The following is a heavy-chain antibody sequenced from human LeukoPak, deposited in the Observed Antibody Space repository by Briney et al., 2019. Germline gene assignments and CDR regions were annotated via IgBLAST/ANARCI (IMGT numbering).Heavy chain of an antibody. D-gene: IGHD5-24*01. CDR2: IYTRGST. CDR3: AREERATIDY. Sequence: PSETLSLTCTVSGDSISSYYWYWIRQPAPKGLQWVGRIYTRGSTNYNPSLKIRVTMSVDTSKNQFSLELSSVSAADTAVYCCAREERATIDYWGQGTLVTVSS. CDR1: GDSISSYY. J-gene: IGHJ4*02. V-gene: IGHV4-4*07.